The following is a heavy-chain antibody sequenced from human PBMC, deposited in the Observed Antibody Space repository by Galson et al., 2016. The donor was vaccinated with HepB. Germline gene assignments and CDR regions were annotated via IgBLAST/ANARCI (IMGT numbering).Heavy chain of an antibody. CDR3: ARGVMY. CDR1: GGAFSSSSNS. Sequence: TLSLTCTVSGGAFSSSSNSWDWIRQPPGEGPVWIGSVYYSGTTYSNPSLKSRVTISVDTSKNQFSLNLSSVTAANTAVYYCARGVMYWGQGTLVTVSS. J-gene: IGHJ4*02. V-gene: IGHV4-39*07. D-gene: IGHD2-8*01. CDR2: VYYSGTT.